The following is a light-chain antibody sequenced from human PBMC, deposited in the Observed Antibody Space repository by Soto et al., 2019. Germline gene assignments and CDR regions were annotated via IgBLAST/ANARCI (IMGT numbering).Light chain of an antibody. Sequence: QSVLTQPASVSGSPGQSITISCTGTSSDVGSYNLVSWYQQHPGKVPKIMIYEASKRPSGAPNRFSGSKSGNTASLTISGLQAEDEDDYYCCSYAGSSTWVFGTGTKLTVL. J-gene: IGLJ1*01. CDR2: EAS. CDR3: CSYAGSSTWV. CDR1: SSDVGSYNL. V-gene: IGLV2-23*01.